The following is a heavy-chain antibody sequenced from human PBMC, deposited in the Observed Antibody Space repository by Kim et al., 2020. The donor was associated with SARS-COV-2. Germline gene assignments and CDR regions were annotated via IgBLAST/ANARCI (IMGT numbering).Heavy chain of an antibody. J-gene: IGHJ4*02. CDR2: INHSGST. CDR3: ARSRTVVVRGAPFDY. D-gene: IGHD2-15*01. CDR1: GGSFSGYY. V-gene: IGHV4-34*01. Sequence: SETLSLTCAVYGGSFSGYYWGWIRQPPGKGLEWIGEINHSGSTNYNPSLKSRVTISVDTSKNQFSLKLSSVTAADTAVYYCARSRTVVVRGAPFDYWGQGTLVTVSS.